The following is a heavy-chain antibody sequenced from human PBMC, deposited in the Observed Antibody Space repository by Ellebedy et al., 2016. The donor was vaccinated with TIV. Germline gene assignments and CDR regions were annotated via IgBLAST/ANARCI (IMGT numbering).Heavy chain of an antibody. D-gene: IGHD3-9*01. CDR3: ARGTIGLRSYNDILTGLDS. J-gene: IGHJ4*02. CDR2: ISGYNGNT. V-gene: IGHV1-18*01. Sequence: ASVKVSCKASGYTFRSYDIKWVRQATGQGLEWMGWISGYNGNTNYAQKFQARVSMTTDTSTRTAYMELRSLRSDDTAVYYCARGTIGLRSYNDILTGLDSWGQGTLVTVSS. CDR1: GYTFRSYD.